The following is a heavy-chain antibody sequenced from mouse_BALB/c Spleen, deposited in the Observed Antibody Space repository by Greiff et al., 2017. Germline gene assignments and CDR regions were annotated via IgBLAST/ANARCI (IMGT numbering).Heavy chain of an antibody. V-gene: IGHV7-3*02. Sequence: EVMLVESGGGLVQPGGSLRLSCATSGFTFTDYYMSWVRQPPGKALEWLGFIRNKANGYTTEYSASVKGRFTISRDNSQSILYLQMNTLRAEDSATYYCARDREGDSSNYFDDWGQGTTLTVSS. D-gene: IGHD3-2*01. CDR1: GFTFTDYY. CDR2: IRNKANGYTT. J-gene: IGHJ2*01. CDR3: ARDREGDSSNYFDD.